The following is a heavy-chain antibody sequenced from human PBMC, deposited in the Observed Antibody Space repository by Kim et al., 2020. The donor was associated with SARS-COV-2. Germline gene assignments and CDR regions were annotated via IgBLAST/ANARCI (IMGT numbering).Heavy chain of an antibody. Sequence: GESLKISCKGSGYSFTSYWIGWVRQMPGKGLEWMGIIYPGDSDTRYSPSFQGQVTISADKSISTAYLQWSSLKASDTAMYYCARGMGHPPEEDILTGSTYYFDYWGQGTLVTVSS. CDR2: IYPGDSDT. CDR1: GYSFTSYW. J-gene: IGHJ4*02. D-gene: IGHD3-9*01. V-gene: IGHV5-51*01. CDR3: ARGMGHPPEEDILTGSTYYFDY.